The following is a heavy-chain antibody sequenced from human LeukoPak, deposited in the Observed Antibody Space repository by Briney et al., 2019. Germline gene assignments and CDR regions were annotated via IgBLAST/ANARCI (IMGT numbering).Heavy chain of an antibody. V-gene: IGHV1-46*01. CDR1: GYTFTIYY. CDR3: AREWGPGSSWYFDF. D-gene: IGHD3-10*01. Sequence: GASVKVSFTASGYTFTIYYIHWVRQAPGQGLEWMGAINSGDGGTTLPQKFQGRVTLTRDTSTSTLYMELSSLRSEDTAIYYCAREWGPGSSWYFDFWGQGTLVTVSS. J-gene: IGHJ4*02. CDR2: INSGDGGT.